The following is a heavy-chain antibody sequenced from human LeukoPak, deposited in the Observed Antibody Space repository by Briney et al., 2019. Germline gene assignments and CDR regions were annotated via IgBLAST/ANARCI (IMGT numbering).Heavy chain of an antibody. CDR2: IIPIFGTA. Sequence: SVKVSCKASGGTFSSYAISWVRQAPGQGLEWMGGIIPIFGTANYAQKFQGRVTITTDESTSTAYMELSSLRSEDTAVYYCARGFGAARWRYCSSTSCYWSWFDPWGQGTLVTVSS. D-gene: IGHD2-2*01. CDR3: ARGFGAARWRYCSSTSCYWSWFDP. J-gene: IGHJ5*02. CDR1: GGTFSSYA. V-gene: IGHV1-69*05.